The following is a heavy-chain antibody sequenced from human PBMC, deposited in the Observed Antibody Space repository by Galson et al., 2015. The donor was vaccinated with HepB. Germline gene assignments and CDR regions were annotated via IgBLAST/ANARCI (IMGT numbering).Heavy chain of an antibody. CDR3: ARDLTEHDAFDI. CDR2: INSDGSST. D-gene: IGHD1-26*01. CDR1: GFTFSNYW. Sequence: SLRLSCAASGFTFSNYWMHWVRQTPEKGLVWVPRINSDGSSTSYADSVKGRFTISRDNAKNTLYLQMNNLRAEDTAVYYCARDLTEHDAFDIWGQGTMVTVSS. V-gene: IGHV3-74*01. J-gene: IGHJ3*02.